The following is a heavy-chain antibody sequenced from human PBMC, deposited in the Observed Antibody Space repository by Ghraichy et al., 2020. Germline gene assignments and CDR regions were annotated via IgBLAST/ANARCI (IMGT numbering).Heavy chain of an antibody. Sequence: GESLRLSCAASGFTFSTYSMNWVRQAPGKGLEWVSHISSSSSNIYYADSVKGRFTISRDNARNSLYLQMISLRDEDTAVYFCARMGYDTSGYYYVPTFDIWGQGTMVTVSS. CDR3: ARMGYDTSGYYYVPTFDI. V-gene: IGHV3-48*02. J-gene: IGHJ3*02. CDR1: GFTFSTYS. D-gene: IGHD3-22*01. CDR2: ISSSSSNI.